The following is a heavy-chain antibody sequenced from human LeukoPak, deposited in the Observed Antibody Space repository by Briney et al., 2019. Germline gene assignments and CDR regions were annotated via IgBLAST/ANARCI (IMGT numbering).Heavy chain of an antibody. V-gene: IGHV4-34*01. Sequence: PSETLSLTCAVYGESFSGYHWSWIRQPPGKGLEWIGEINHSGRTNYNPSLKSRVTISVDTSKNQFSLKLSSVTAADTAVYYCAGATSSSWFGVAFDIWGQGTMVTVSS. CDR3: AGATSSSWFGVAFDI. J-gene: IGHJ3*02. CDR2: INHSGRT. CDR1: GESFSGYH. D-gene: IGHD6-13*01.